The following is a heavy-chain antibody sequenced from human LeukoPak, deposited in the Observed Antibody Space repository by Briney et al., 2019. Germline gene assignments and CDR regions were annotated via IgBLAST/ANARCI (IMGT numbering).Heavy chain of an antibody. CDR3: ARDPTVTNFHDAFDI. CDR1: GFTFSSYW. CDR2: IKQDGSQK. J-gene: IGHJ3*02. V-gene: IGHV3-7*05. Sequence: GGSLALSCTTSGFTFSSYWMSWVRQAPGKGLEWVATIKQDGSQKEYVESVQGRFTISRDNAKNSLYLHMNRLRAEDTAVYYCARDPTVTNFHDAFDIWGQGTLVTVSS. D-gene: IGHD4-17*01.